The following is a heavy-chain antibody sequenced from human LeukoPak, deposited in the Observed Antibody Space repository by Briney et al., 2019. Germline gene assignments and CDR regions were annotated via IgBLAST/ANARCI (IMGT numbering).Heavy chain of an antibody. V-gene: IGHV4-59*01. J-gene: IGHJ3*02. CDR2: IYYSGST. CDR1: GGSISSYY. D-gene: IGHD3-10*01. Sequence: SETLSLTCTVSGGSISSYYWSWIRQPPGKGLEWIGYIYYSGSTNYNPSLKSRVTISVDTSKNQFSLKLSSVTAADTAVYYCARVGTMVRGVTGDAFDIWGQGTMVTVSS. CDR3: ARVGTMVRGVTGDAFDI.